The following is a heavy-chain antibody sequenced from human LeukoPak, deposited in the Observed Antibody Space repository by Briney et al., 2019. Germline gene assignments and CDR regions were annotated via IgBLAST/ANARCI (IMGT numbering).Heavy chain of an antibody. V-gene: IGHV3-33*01. CDR2: VWYDGSNK. CDR1: GFTFSSYG. Sequence: GGSLRLSCAASGFTFSSYGMHWVRQAPGKGLEWVAIVWYDGSNKYYADSVKGRFLVSRDNSKNTLYLQMNSLRGEDTAMYYCARGSATQSSLDYWAREPWSPSPQ. D-gene: IGHD1-26*01. J-gene: IGHJ4*02. CDR3: ARGSATQSSLDY.